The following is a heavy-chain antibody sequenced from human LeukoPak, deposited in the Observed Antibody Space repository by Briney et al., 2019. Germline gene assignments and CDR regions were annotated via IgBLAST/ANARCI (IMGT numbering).Heavy chain of an antibody. V-gene: IGHV3-30-3*01. J-gene: IGHJ6*02. CDR1: GFTFGSYA. CDR2: ISYDGSNK. Sequence: GGSLRLSCAASGFTFGSYAMHWVRQAPGKGLEWVAVISYDGSNKYYADSVKGRFTISRDNSKNTLYLQMNSLRAEDTAVYYCARAPPPHYDFWSGNYYYGMDVWGQGTTVTVSS. D-gene: IGHD3-3*01. CDR3: ARAPPPHYDFWSGNYYYGMDV.